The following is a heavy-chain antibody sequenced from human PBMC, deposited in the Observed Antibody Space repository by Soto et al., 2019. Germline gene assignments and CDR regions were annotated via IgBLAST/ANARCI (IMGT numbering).Heavy chain of an antibody. Sequence: GXSVKVSCKASGGTFSSYTISWVRQAPGQGLEWMGRIIPILGIANYAQKFQGRVTITADKSTSTAYMELSSLRAEDTAVYYCARDSCSSTSCFDWGQGTLVTVSS. CDR3: ARDSCSSTSCFD. CDR2: IIPILGIA. V-gene: IGHV1-69*04. D-gene: IGHD2-2*01. J-gene: IGHJ4*02. CDR1: GGTFSSYT.